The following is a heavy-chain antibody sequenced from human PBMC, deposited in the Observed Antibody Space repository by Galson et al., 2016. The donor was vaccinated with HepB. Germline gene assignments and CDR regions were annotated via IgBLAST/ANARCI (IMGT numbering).Heavy chain of an antibody. Sequence: CAISGDSVSSDSAAWTWLRQSPSRGLEWLGRTYYRSTWYNEYAVSVKSRITINSDTSKNQISLQLTSVTPEDTAVYYRTREKDNRFTYWGQGTLVTVS. D-gene: IGHD1-1*01. V-gene: IGHV6-1*01. CDR1: GDSVSSDSAA. CDR2: TYYRSTWYN. J-gene: IGHJ4*02. CDR3: TREKDNRFTY.